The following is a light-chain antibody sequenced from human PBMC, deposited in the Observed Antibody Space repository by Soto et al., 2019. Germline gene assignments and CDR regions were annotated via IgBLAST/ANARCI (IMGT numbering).Light chain of an antibody. V-gene: IGLV2-14*01. Sequence: LTQPASVSGSPGQSITISCTGTSSDVGGYNCVSWYQQHPGKAPKLMIYDVSNRPSGVSNRFSGSKSGNTASLTISGLQAEDEADYYCSSYTSSSTLVFGTGTKVTVL. CDR2: DVS. CDR3: SSYTSSSTLV. J-gene: IGLJ1*01. CDR1: SSDVGGYNC.